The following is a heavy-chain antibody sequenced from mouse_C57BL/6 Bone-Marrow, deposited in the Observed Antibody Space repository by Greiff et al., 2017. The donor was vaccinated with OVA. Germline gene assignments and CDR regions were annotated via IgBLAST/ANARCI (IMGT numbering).Heavy chain of an antibody. Sequence: VQLQQPGAELVKPGASVKMSCKASGYTFTSYWLTWVKQRPGQGLEWIGDIYPGSGSTYYHEQFKSKATLTVDTSSSTAYMQLSSLTSEDSAVYYCSRGRVDVDYWGQGTTLTVSS. CDR1: GYTFTSYW. D-gene: IGHD1-1*01. V-gene: IGHV1-55*01. CDR2: IYPGSGST. J-gene: IGHJ2*01. CDR3: SRGRVDVDY.